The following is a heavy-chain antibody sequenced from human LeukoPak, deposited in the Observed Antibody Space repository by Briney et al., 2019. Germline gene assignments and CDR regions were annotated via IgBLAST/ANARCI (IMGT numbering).Heavy chain of an antibody. CDR1: GFTFSDHY. CDR2: ISGSGTTI. CDR3: ARENSNNYYYYMDV. V-gene: IGHV3-11*01. J-gene: IGHJ6*03. Sequence: GGSLRLSCAASGFTFSDHYMSWIREAPGKGLEGVSYISGSGTTIYYADYVKGRFTISRDNAKNSLYMQMNSLRAEDTAVYYCARENSNNYYYYMDVWGKGTTVTVSS. D-gene: IGHD4-11*01.